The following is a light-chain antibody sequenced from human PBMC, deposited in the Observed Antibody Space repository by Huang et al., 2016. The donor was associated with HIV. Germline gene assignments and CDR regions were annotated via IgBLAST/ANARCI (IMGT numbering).Light chain of an antibody. V-gene: IGKV3-20*01. CDR3: QQYGDPLT. Sequence: ELVLTQSPGTLSLSLGERATLSCRASQRVSSSYLAWYQQKPGQAPRLLIYGASSRASGIPDRFSGSGSGTDFTLTISRLEPEDFAMYYCQQYGDPLTFGGGTKVEIK. CDR1: QRVSSSY. J-gene: IGKJ4*01. CDR2: GAS.